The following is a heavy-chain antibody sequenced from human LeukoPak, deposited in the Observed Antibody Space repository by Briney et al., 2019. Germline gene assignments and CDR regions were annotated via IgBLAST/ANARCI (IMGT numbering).Heavy chain of an antibody. CDR1: GGSISYDGYS. J-gene: IGHJ4*02. CDR2: IYHTGSI. CDR3: ASSGSYYFDY. D-gene: IGHD1-26*01. V-gene: IGHV4-30-2*01. Sequence: SETLXLTCTVSGGSISYDGYSWSWIRQPPGKGLEWIGYIYHTGSIYYNPSLKSRVTISVDRSKNQFSLNLTSVTAADTAVYSCASSGSYYFDYWGQGILVTVSS.